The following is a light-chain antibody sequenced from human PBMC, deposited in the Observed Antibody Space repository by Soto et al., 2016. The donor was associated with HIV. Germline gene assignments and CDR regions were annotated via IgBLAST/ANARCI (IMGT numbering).Light chain of an antibody. V-gene: IGKV1-5*03. CDR3: QQYNTVPWT. J-gene: IGKJ1*01. CDR1: QSVSVW. CDR2: KTS. Sequence: DIQMTQFPSTLSASIGDRVTITCRASQSVSVWLAWYQQKPGKAPNLLIFKTSTLEIGVPSRFSGSGSGTDFTLTLSSVQPDDVSTYYCQQYNTVPWTFGQGTKLEMK.